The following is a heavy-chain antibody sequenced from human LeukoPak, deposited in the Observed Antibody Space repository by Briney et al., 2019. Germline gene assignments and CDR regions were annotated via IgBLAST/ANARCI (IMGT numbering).Heavy chain of an antibody. CDR3: ARVLSSGSYRNKDLDY. J-gene: IGHJ4*02. CDR1: GYTFTSYD. D-gene: IGHD1-26*01. Sequence: ASVKVSCKASGYTFTSYDINWVRQATGQGLEWMGWMNPNSGNTGYAQKFQGRVTMTRNTSISTAYMELSSLRSEDTAVYYCARVLSSGSYRNKDLDYWGQGTLVTVSS. V-gene: IGHV1-8*01. CDR2: MNPNSGNT.